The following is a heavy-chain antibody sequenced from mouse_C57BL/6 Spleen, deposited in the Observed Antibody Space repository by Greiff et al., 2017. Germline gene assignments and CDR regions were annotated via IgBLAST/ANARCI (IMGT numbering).Heavy chain of an antibody. CDR3: ARSSSGDY. D-gene: IGHD3-2*02. CDR2: IYPGDGDT. J-gene: IGHJ2*01. CDR1: GYAFSSSW. V-gene: IGHV1-82*01. Sequence: QVQLQQSGPELVKPGASVKISCKASGYAFSSSWMNWVKQRPGKGLEWIGRIYPGDGDTNSNGKFKGKATLTADKSSSTAYMQLSSLTSEDSAVYFCARSSSGDYWGQGTTLTVSS.